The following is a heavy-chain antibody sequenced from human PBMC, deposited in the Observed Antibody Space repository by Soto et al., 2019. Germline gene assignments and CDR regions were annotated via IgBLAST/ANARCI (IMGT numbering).Heavy chain of an antibody. CDR3: ARGGPRYYDFWSGYSWFDP. Sequence: ASVKVSCKASGYTFTSYGISWVRQAPGQGLEWMGWISAYNGNTNYAQKLQGRVTMTTDTSTSTAYMELSSLRSEDTAVYYCARGGPRYYDFWSGYSWFDPWGQGTLVTVSS. D-gene: IGHD3-3*01. J-gene: IGHJ5*02. V-gene: IGHV1-18*01. CDR2: ISAYNGNT. CDR1: GYTFTSYG.